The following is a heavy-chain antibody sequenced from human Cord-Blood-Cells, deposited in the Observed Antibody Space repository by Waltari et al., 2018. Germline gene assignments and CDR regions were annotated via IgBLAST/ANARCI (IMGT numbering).Heavy chain of an antibody. J-gene: IGHJ4*02. CDR3: ARGLDIVATIDY. CDR2: ISYDGSNK. D-gene: IGHD5-12*01. V-gene: IGHV3-30-3*01. CDR1: GFPLRSYA. Sequence: QVEPVEAGGGLVQPGRSLRPSCAASGFPLRSYALPWLRQAPGKGLEWVAVISYDGSNKYYADSVKGRFTISRDNSKNTLYLQMNSLRAEDTAVYYCARGLDIVATIDYWGQGTLVTVSS.